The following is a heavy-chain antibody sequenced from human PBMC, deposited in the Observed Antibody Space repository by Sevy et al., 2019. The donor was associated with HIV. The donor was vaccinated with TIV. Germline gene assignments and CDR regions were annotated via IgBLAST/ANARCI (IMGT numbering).Heavy chain of an antibody. CDR2: IHYNGNT. V-gene: IGHV4-59*01. D-gene: IGHD5-12*01. CDR1: DGSMSSYY. CDR3: ARGTRDGYNLYFDS. Sequence: SETLSLTCTVSDGSMSSYYWSWIRQPPGKGLEWIGYIHYNGNTNYNPSLKSRVTMSIHTSMKQFSLKLRSVTAADTAMYYCARGTRDGYNLYFDSWGQGTLVTVSS. J-gene: IGHJ4*02.